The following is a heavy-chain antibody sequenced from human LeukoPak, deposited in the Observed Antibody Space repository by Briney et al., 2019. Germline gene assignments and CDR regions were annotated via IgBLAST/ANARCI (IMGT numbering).Heavy chain of an antibody. Sequence: GGSLRLSCTASGLTFSTSGFNWVRRAPGKGLEWVASIGPTGSDRYHADSIRGRFTISRDNANNFLYLQMNSLRAEDTAVYYCATETNGRHYDYWGQGTLLTVSS. V-gene: IGHV3-21*06. D-gene: IGHD1-14*01. J-gene: IGHJ4*02. CDR2: IGPTGSDR. CDR3: ATETNGRHYDY. CDR1: GLTFSTSG.